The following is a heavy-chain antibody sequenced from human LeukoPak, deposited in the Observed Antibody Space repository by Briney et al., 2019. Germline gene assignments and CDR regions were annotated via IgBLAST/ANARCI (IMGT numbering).Heavy chain of an antibody. Sequence: GASLRLSCAASGFTFSSYSMNWVRQAPGKGLEWVSSISSSSSYIYYADSVKGRFTISRDNAKNSLYLQMNSLRAEDTAVYYCARDTAGGWFDPWGQGTLVTVSS. CDR3: ARDTAGGWFDP. V-gene: IGHV3-21*01. J-gene: IGHJ5*02. CDR1: GFTFSSYS. CDR2: ISSSSSYI. D-gene: IGHD4-23*01.